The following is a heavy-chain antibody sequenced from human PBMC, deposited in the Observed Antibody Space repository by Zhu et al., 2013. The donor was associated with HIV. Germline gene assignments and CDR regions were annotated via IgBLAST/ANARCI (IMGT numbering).Heavy chain of an antibody. CDR3: VRGGYYYGSGTPFDY. Sequence: QVQLVQSGAEVKKPGASVKVSCKASGYTFSDYDITWVRQASGQGLEWMGWVNPDNGNTGYAQKFQGRITMTRKASITTAYMELSSLRSEDTAVYYCVRGGYYYGSGTPFDYWGQGTLVTVSS. CDR2: VNPDNGNT. V-gene: IGHV1-8*01. J-gene: IGHJ4*02. D-gene: IGHD3-10*01. CDR1: GYTFSDYD.